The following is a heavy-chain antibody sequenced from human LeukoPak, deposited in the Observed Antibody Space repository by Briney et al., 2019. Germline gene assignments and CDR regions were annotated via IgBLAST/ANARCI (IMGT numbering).Heavy chain of an antibody. CDR3: AISAVAGTGFDY. V-gene: IGHV4-39*01. CDR1: GGSISSSSYY. CDR2: IYYSGST. J-gene: IGHJ4*02. Sequence: SETLSLTCTVSGGSISSSSYYWGWIRQPPGKGLEWIGSIYYSGSTYYNPSLKSRVTISVDTSKSQFSLKLSSVTAADTAVYYCAISAVAGTGFDYWGQGTLVTVSS. D-gene: IGHD6-19*01.